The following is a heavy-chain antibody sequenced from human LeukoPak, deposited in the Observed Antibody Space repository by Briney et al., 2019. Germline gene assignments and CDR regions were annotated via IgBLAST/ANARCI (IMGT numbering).Heavy chain of an antibody. J-gene: IGHJ4*02. CDR3: GGFGYEAAVDL. CDR1: GFTFSSYA. V-gene: IGHV3-7*01. D-gene: IGHD3-10*01. Sequence: PGGSLRLSCAASGFTFSSYAMSWVRQAPGQGPEFLANIKPTGSETYYVDPVKGRFTISRDNAKNLLFLQMNSLRGEDTALYYCGGFGYEAAVDLWGRGTLVTVSS. CDR2: IKPTGSET.